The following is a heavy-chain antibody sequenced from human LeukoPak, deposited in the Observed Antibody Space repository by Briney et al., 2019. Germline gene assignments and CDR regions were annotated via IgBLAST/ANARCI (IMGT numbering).Heavy chain of an antibody. CDR1: GGSISSYY. Sequence: SETLSLTCTVSGGSISSYYWSWVRQPPGKGLEWIGYIYSSGNTIYNPSLKSRVTISVDTSKNQFSLKLSSVTAADTAVYYCVRDRELTYWGQGTLVTVSS. CDR2: IYSSGNT. J-gene: IGHJ4*02. CDR3: VRDRELTY. D-gene: IGHD1-26*01. V-gene: IGHV4-4*08.